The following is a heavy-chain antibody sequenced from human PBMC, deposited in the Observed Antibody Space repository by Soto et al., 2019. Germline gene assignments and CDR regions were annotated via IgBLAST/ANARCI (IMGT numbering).Heavy chain of an antibody. CDR3: ARSSNGDPGSLQN. V-gene: IGHV3-11*01. Sequence: GGSLRLSCAASGFTFSDYYINWIRQARGKGLEWVSYISSSGSSTYYADSVRGRFTISRDNTQRSLFVQMNSLRAEDTAVYYCARSSNGDPGSLQNWGLGTLVTVSS. D-gene: IGHD4-17*01. CDR2: ISSSGSST. J-gene: IGHJ1*01. CDR1: GFTFSDYY.